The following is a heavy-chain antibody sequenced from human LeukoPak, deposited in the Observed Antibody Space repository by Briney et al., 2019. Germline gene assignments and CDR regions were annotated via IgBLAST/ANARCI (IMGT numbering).Heavy chain of an antibody. V-gene: IGHV1-2*02. CDR3: ARGRVLLWFGEPDTSYYYYYYMDV. CDR1: GYTFTGYY. J-gene: IGHJ6*03. Sequence: ASVKVSCKASGYTFTGYYMHWVRQAPGQGLEWMGWINPNSGGTNYAQKFQGRVTMTEDTSTDTAYMELSSLRSEDTAVYYCARGRVLLWFGEPDTSYYYYYYMDVWGKGTTVTISS. D-gene: IGHD3-10*01. CDR2: INPNSGGT.